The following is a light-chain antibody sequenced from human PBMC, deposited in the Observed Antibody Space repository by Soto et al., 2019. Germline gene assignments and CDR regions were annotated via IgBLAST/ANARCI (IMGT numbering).Light chain of an antibody. J-gene: IGKJ4*01. V-gene: IGKV1-39*01. CDR2: GTS. Sequence: DVQMTQSPSSLSASVGDRVVITCRASQTISTYLNWYRQKPGKAPELLIYGTSNLESGVPSRFRGSGSGTEFTLTISSLRPDDFATYFCQQSSITPLTFGGGTKVEIK. CDR1: QTISTY. CDR3: QQSSITPLT.